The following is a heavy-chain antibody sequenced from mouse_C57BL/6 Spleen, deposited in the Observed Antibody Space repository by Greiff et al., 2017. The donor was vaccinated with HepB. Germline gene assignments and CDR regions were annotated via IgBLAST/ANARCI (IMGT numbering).Heavy chain of an antibody. CDR2: ISNGGGST. CDR3: ARPFITTVVDYYAMDY. Sequence: EVKLVESGGGLVQPGGSLKLSCAASGFTFSDYYMYWVRQTPEKRLEWVAYISNGGGSTYYPDTVKGRFTISRDNAKNTLYLQMSRLKSEDTAMYYCARPFITTVVDYYAMDYWGQGTSVTVSS. D-gene: IGHD1-1*01. CDR1: GFTFSDYY. V-gene: IGHV5-12*01. J-gene: IGHJ4*01.